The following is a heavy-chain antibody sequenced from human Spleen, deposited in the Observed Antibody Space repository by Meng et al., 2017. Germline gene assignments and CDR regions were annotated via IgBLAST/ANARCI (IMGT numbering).Heavy chain of an antibody. V-gene: IGHV6-1*01. CDR1: GASVSSNSAA. CDR3: ARQEGAFDY. Sequence: QVQLQQSGPRLVKSSQTLSLTCAISGASVSSNSAAWNWIRQSPSRGLEWLGRTYYRSKWYNDYAESVQSRIIINPDTSKNQFSLQLNSVTPEDKAVYYCARQEGAFDYWGQGTLVTVSS. CDR2: TYYRSKWYN. D-gene: IGHD3-16*01. J-gene: IGHJ4*02.